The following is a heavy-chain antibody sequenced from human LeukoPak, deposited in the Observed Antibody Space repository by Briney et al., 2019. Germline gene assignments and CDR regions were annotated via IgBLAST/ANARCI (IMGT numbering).Heavy chain of an antibody. V-gene: IGHV3-21*01. Sequence: PGGSLRLSCAASGFTFSSYSMNWVRQAPGKGLEWVSSISCSSSSYIYYSDSVKGRFTISRDNAKNSLYLQMNSLRAEDTAVYYCARDRPQQWLVRGQRGYYYYMDVWGKGTTVTISS. D-gene: IGHD6-19*01. CDR2: ISCSSSSYI. CDR1: GFTFSSYS. J-gene: IGHJ6*03. CDR3: ARDRPQQWLVRGQRGYYYYMDV.